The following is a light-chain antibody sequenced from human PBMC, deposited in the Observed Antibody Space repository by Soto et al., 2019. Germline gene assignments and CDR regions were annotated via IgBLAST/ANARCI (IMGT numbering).Light chain of an antibody. Sequence: EIVLTQSSATLSLSPGERATLSCRASQSVTSNALAWYQQKPGQAPRLLIYAVSSRATGIPDRFSGSGSGTAFTLTISSLEPEDFAVYYCQQRSKWPLTFGGGTKVEIK. CDR3: QQRSKWPLT. CDR2: AVS. J-gene: IGKJ4*01. V-gene: IGKV3-11*01. CDR1: QSVTSN.